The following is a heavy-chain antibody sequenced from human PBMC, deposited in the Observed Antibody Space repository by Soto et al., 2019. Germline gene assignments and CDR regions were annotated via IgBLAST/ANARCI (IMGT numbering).Heavy chain of an antibody. J-gene: IGHJ1*01. Sequence: QLQLQESGPGLVKPSETLSLTCTVSGGSVTTTSYYWGWIRLPPGRGLEWIGTVYYTGGTYYNPSLNNRVTMSVDTSKNQFSLEVNSVTAADTAVYYCASPHPLTVHTIGAEFFQHWGQGTLVTVSS. CDR1: GGSVTTTSYY. CDR2: VYYTGGT. D-gene: IGHD2-8*01. CDR3: ASPHPLTVHTIGAEFFQH. V-gene: IGHV4-39*01.